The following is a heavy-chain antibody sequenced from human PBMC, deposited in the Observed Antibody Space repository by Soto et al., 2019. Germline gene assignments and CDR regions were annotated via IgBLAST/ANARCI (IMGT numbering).Heavy chain of an antibody. Sequence: GGSLRLSCAASGFTFSDYYMSWIRQAPGKGLEWVSYISSSGSTIYYADSVKGRFTISRDNDKNSLYLQMNSLRAEDTAVYYCARDRAPDSSGWYPVYWGQGTLVTVSS. J-gene: IGHJ4*02. CDR1: GFTFSDYY. CDR2: ISSSGSTI. D-gene: IGHD6-19*01. V-gene: IGHV3-11*01. CDR3: ARDRAPDSSGWYPVY.